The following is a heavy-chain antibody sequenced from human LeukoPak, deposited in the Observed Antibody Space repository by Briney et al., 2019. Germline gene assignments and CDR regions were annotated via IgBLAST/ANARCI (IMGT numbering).Heavy chain of an antibody. V-gene: IGHV5-51*01. D-gene: IGHD3-10*01. J-gene: IGHJ6*03. CDR2: IYPDDSDT. CDR3: ARRQSYISRRIQYYYMDV. Sequence: PGESLQISCKHSEYRFPNYCIGWVRPMPGKGLEWMGIIYPDDSDTRYSPSFQGQVTISADKSTNTAYLQWSSLKATDTAMYYCARRQSYISRRIQYYYMDVWGEGTTVTVPS. CDR1: EYRFPNYC.